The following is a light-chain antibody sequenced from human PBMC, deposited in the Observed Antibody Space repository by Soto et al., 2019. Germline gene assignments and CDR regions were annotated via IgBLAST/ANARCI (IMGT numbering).Light chain of an antibody. CDR2: NNN. CDR1: NSNIGRKT. CDR3: AAWDDTLNGRYV. V-gene: IGLV1-44*01. J-gene: IGLJ1*01. Sequence: QSVLTQSPSASGTPGQRVTISCSGSNSNIGRKTVDRYQQVSGTAPKLLIYNNNRRPSGVPDRFSGSKSDTSASLAISGLQSEDEADYYCAAWDDTLNGRYVFGTGTKVTVL.